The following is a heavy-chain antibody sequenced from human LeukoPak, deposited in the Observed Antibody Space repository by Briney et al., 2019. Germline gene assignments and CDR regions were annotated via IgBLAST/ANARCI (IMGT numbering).Heavy chain of an antibody. CDR3: AKDHYSRGYYPTTFDY. CDR1: GFTFSSYG. D-gene: IGHD3-22*01. Sequence: GGSLRLSCAASGFTFSSYGTHWVRQAPGKGLEWVAFIRYDGSNKYYADSVKGRFTISRDNSENTLYLQMNSLRAEDTAVYYCAKDHYSRGYYPTTFDYWGQGTLVTVSS. J-gene: IGHJ4*02. CDR2: IRYDGSNK. V-gene: IGHV3-30*02.